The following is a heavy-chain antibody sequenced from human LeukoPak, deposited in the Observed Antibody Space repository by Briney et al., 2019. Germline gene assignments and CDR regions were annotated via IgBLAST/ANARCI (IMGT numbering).Heavy chain of an antibody. CDR3: ARSREEYYYDSSGYYFSSGAFDT. J-gene: IGHJ3*02. D-gene: IGHD3-22*01. CDR2: IYYSGST. V-gene: IGHV4-59*08. Sequence: SETLSLTCTVSGGSISSYYWSWIRQPPGKGLEWIGYIYYSGSTNYNPFLKSRVTISVDTSKNQFSLKLSSVTAADTAVYYCARSREEYYYDSSGYYFSSGAFDTWGQGTMVTVSS. CDR1: GGSISSYY.